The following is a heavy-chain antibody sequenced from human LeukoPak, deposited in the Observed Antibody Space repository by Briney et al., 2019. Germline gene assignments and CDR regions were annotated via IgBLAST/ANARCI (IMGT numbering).Heavy chain of an antibody. Sequence: ASVKVSCEASGYTFTGYYMHWVRQAPGQGLEWMGWINPNSGGTNYAQKFQGRVTMTRDTSISTAYMELRSLRSDDTAVYYCARDLGDEYSSSWYAPYYFDYWGQGTLVTVSS. CDR2: INPNSGGT. J-gene: IGHJ4*02. D-gene: IGHD6-13*01. V-gene: IGHV1-2*02. CDR1: GYTFTGYY. CDR3: ARDLGDEYSSSWYAPYYFDY.